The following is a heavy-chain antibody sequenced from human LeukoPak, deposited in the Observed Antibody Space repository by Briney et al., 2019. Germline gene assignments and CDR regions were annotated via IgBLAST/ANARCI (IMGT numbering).Heavy chain of an antibody. CDR3: ARLGYGDQVDY. D-gene: IGHD4-17*01. Sequence: SVKVSCKASGGTFSSYAISWVRQAPGQGLEWMGRIIPILGIANYAQKFQGRVTITADKSTSTAYMELSSLRSEDTAVYYCARLGYGDQVDYWGQGTLVTVSS. CDR1: GGTFSSYA. V-gene: IGHV1-69*04. CDR2: IIPILGIA. J-gene: IGHJ4*02.